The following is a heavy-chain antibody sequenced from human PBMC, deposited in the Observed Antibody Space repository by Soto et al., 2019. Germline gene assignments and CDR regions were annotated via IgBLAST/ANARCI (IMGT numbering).Heavy chain of an antibody. CDR3: AKAGYGDYYYYGMDG. D-gene: IGHD4-17*01. CDR1: GFTFSSYA. V-gene: IGHV3-23*01. CDR2: ISGSGGST. Sequence: PGGSLRLSCAASGFTFSSYAMSWVRQAPGKGLEWVSAISGSGGSTYYADSVKGRFTISRDNSKNTLYLQMNSLRAEDTAVYYCAKAGYGDYYYYGMDGWGQGTTVTVSS. J-gene: IGHJ6*02.